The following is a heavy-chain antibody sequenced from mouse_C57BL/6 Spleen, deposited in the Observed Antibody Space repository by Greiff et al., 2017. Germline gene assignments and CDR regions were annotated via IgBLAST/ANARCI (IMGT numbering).Heavy chain of an antibody. Sequence: VQLQESGAELVKPGASVKISCKASGYAFSSYWMNWVKQRPGKGLEWIGQIYPGDGDTNYNGKFKGKATLTADKSSSTAYMQLSSLTSEDSAVYFCARGGYSWYFDVWGTGTTVTVSS. CDR2: IYPGDGDT. J-gene: IGHJ1*03. V-gene: IGHV1-80*01. CDR3: ARGGYSWYFDV. D-gene: IGHD2-3*01. CDR1: GYAFSSYW.